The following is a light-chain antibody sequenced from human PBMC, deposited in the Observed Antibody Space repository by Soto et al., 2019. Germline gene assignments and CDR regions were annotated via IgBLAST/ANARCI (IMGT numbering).Light chain of an antibody. Sequence: EIVLTQSPGTLSLSPGERATLSCRASQSVSSNYLAWYQQKPGQAPSLLIYGASSRATGIPDRFSGSGSGTDFTLTISRLEPEDFAVYYCQQFGTSPPSTFGQGTRLEIK. CDR1: QSVSSNY. J-gene: IGKJ5*01. CDR3: QQFGTSPPST. V-gene: IGKV3-20*01. CDR2: GAS.